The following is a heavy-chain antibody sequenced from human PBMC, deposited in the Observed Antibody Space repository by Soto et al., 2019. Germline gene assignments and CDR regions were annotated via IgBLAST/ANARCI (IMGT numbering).Heavy chain of an antibody. J-gene: IGHJ6*02. CDR3: ARDLFVVVPAAPMDV. D-gene: IGHD2-2*01. V-gene: IGHV4-39*02. CDR1: GGSISSSTYY. CDR2: LHYSGIT. Sequence: SETLSLTCTVSGGSISSSTYYWGWIRQPPGKGLEWIGSLHYSGITYYNPSLKSRVTISVDTSKNQFSLQLNSVTPEDTAVYYCARDLFVVVPAAPMDVWGQGTTVTVSS.